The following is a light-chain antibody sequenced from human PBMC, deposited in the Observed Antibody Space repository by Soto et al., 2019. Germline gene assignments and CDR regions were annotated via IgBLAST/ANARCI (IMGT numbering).Light chain of an antibody. CDR3: AAWDDSLNGPV. J-gene: IGLJ2*01. CDR1: SSNIGGNT. Sequence: QAVVTQPSSASGTPGQRVTISCSGSSSNIGGNTVNWYQQLPGTAPKLLIYSNNQRPSGVPDRFSGSKSGTSASLAISGLQSEDEADYYCAAWDDSLNGPVFGGGTKLTVL. CDR2: SNN. V-gene: IGLV1-44*01.